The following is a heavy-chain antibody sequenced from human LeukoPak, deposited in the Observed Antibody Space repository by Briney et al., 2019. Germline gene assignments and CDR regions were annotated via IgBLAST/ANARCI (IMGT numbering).Heavy chain of an antibody. D-gene: IGHD3-3*01. CDR2: ISSSSSYI. CDR1: GFTFDNYA. Sequence: GGSLRLSCAASGFTFDNYAMTWVRQAPGKGLEWVSSISSSSSYIYYADSVKGRFTISRDNAKNSLYLQMNSLRAEDTAVYYCARDMYYDFWSGVDYWGQGTLVTVSS. J-gene: IGHJ4*02. V-gene: IGHV3-21*01. CDR3: ARDMYYDFWSGVDY.